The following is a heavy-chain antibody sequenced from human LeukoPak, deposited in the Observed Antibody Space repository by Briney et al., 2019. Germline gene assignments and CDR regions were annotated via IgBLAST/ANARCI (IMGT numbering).Heavy chain of an antibody. D-gene: IGHD3-22*01. Sequence: GGSLRLSCAASGFTFSGFTRSWVRQAPDKGQEWVSAISATADRTFYAESVKGRFTISRDNSKNTMYLQINSLRAEDTALYYCARDYHDSTGYYYDYWGQGTLVTVSS. V-gene: IGHV3-23*01. J-gene: IGHJ4*02. CDR3: ARDYHDSTGYYYDY. CDR1: GFTFSGFT. CDR2: ISATADRT.